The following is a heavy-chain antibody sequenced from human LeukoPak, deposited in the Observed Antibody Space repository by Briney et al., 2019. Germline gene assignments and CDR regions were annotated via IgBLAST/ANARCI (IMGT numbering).Heavy chain of an antibody. V-gene: IGHV3-11*01. CDR1: GFTFSDYY. CDR2: ISSSGSTI. Sequence: AGGSLRLSCAASGFTFSDYYMSWIRQAPGEGLEWVSYISSSGSTIYYADSVKGRFTISRDNAKNSLYLQMNSLRAEDTAVYYCARAIAARSCFDYWGQGTLVTVSS. D-gene: IGHD6-6*01. CDR3: ARAIAARSCFDY. J-gene: IGHJ4*02.